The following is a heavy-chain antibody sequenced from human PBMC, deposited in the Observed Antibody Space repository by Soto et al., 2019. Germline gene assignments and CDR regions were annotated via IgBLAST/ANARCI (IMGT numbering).Heavy chain of an antibody. CDR2: INPSLGTT. D-gene: IGHD2-2*01. V-gene: IGHV1-46*01. Sequence: QVQLVQSGAEVKKPGASVKVSCKTSGYTFTTYYMHWVRQAPGEGLEWMGLINPSLGTTTYAQKFQCRVTMITDTSTSTVYMELSSLRSEDTAVYYCTRAFSSSRKLLSDYWGQGTLVTVSS. CDR1: GYTFTTYY. J-gene: IGHJ4*02. CDR3: TRAFSSSRKLLSDY.